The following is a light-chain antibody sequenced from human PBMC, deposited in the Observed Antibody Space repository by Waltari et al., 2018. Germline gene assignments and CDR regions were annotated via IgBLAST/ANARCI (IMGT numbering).Light chain of an antibody. CDR2: KAN. Sequence: QTVVTQEPSLSVSPGGTVTLTCALSSGSVSSNSYATWYQQTPGQAPRTLVYKANFRSSAVPDRFSGSVLGNKAALTITGAQADDDSDYSCSLYMGRGVWVFGGGTKLTVL. CDR3: SLYMGRGVWV. V-gene: IGLV8-61*01. J-gene: IGLJ3*02. CDR1: SGSVSSNSY.